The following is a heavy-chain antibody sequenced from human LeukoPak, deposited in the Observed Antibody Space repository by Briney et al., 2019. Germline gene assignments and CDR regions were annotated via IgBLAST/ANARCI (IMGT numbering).Heavy chain of an antibody. D-gene: IGHD3-10*01. Sequence: VGSLRLSSAPSGFTFSSYSMNWVRQAPGKGLKWGSSISSSSSYIYYADSVKGRFTISRDNAKISLYLQMNSLRAEDTAVYYCAREATYYGSGSYSPDWGQGTLVTVSS. J-gene: IGHJ4*02. V-gene: IGHV3-21*01. CDR3: AREATYYGSGSYSPD. CDR2: ISSSSSYI. CDR1: GFTFSSYS.